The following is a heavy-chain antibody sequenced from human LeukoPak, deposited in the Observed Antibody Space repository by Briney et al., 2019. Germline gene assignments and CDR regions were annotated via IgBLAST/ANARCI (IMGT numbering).Heavy chain of an antibody. V-gene: IGHV3-23*01. J-gene: IGHJ4*02. Sequence: PGGSLRLSCAASGFTFSRCGMSWVRQAPGKGLEWVSAISGSGGSTFYADSVKGRFTISRDNSKNTLYLQMNSLRVEDTAVYYCAKDRYGDYYFDYWGQGSLVTVSS. CDR3: AKDRYGDYYFDY. CDR1: GFTFSRCG. CDR2: ISGSGGST. D-gene: IGHD4-17*01.